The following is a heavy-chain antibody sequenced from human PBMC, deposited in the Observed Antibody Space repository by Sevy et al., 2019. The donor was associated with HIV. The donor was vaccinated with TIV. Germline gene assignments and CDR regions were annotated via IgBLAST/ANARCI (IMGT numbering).Heavy chain of an antibody. CDR3: ARDSTTRPRVLDY. J-gene: IGHJ4*02. V-gene: IGHV4-59*01. D-gene: IGHD1-1*01. CDR1: GGSISSYF. CDR2: IYFTGNT. Sequence: SETLSLTCSVSGGSISSYFWTWVLQSPGKGLEWIGNIYFTGNTDYSPALKSRVILSLDTSKSQFSLTLKAVTAADTAIYFCARDSTTRPRVLDYWGQGTLVTVSS.